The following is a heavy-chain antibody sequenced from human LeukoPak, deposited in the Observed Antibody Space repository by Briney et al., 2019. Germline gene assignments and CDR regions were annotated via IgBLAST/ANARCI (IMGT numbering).Heavy chain of an antibody. CDR1: GFTFSSYG. D-gene: IGHD1-1*01. CDR3: AKDLNWNDGFDY. Sequence: GGSLRLSCAASGFTFSSYGMHWVRQAPGKGLEWVAVIWYDGSNKYYADSVKGRSTISRDNSKNTLYLQMNSLRAEDTAVYYCAKDLNWNDGFDYWGQGTLVTVSS. V-gene: IGHV3-33*06. J-gene: IGHJ4*02. CDR2: IWYDGSNK.